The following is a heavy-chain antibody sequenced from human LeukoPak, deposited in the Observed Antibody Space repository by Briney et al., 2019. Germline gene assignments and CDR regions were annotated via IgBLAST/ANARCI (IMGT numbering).Heavy chain of an antibody. CDR1: GFTFSSYA. J-gene: IGHJ4*02. Sequence: GGSLRLSCAASGFTFSSYAMSWVRQAPGKGLEWVSAISGSGGSTSYADSVKGRFTISRDNAKNTLYLQMNSLRAEDTAVYYCARRRYYYDSSGYYCFDYWGQGTLVTVSS. V-gene: IGHV3-23*01. D-gene: IGHD3-22*01. CDR3: ARRRYYYDSSGYYCFDY. CDR2: ISGSGGST.